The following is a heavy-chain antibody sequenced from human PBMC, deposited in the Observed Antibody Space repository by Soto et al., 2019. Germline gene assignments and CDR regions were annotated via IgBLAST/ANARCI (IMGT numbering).Heavy chain of an antibody. Sequence: SETLSLTCAVYGGSFSGYYWSWIRQPPGKGLEWIGEINHSGSTNYNPSLKSRVTISVDTSKNQFSLKLSSVTAADTAVYYCARGGGIAARRWFDPWGQGTLVTVYS. CDR3: ARGGGIAARRWFDP. CDR2: INHSGST. CDR1: GGSFSGYY. V-gene: IGHV4-34*01. D-gene: IGHD6-6*01. J-gene: IGHJ5*02.